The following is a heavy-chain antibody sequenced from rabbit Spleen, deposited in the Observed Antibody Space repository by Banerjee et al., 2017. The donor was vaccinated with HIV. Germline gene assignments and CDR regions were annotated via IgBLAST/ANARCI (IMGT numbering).Heavy chain of an antibody. CDR1: GFSFSSSYY. CDR3: ARGSATMTMVITGFFLAL. J-gene: IGHJ6*01. D-gene: IGHD2-1*01. Sequence: QSLEESGGDLVKPGASLTLTCTASGFSFSSSYYMCWVRQAPGKGLESIACIYDGSSSSTYYASWARGRFTISKTSSTTVTLQVTSLTAADTATYFCARGSATMTMVITGFFLALWGPGTLVTVS. V-gene: IGHV1S40*01. CDR2: IYDGSSSST.